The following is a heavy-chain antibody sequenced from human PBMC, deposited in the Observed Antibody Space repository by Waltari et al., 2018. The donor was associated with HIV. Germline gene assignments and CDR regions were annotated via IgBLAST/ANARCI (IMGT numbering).Heavy chain of an antibody. Sequence: VRLMESGGGLVEPGGSRTISCAASGFHFSVYTMHWIRHIPGKGLEGLASISRDNRESYYIDSIKGRFTISRDNAANSVFLHMDRLRVDDTAQYFCVRDDPGYEPIDYWGRGTRVTVSS. CDR3: VRDDPGYEPIDY. J-gene: IGHJ4*02. V-gene: IGHV3-21*02. CDR1: GFHFSVYT. CDR2: ISRDNRES. D-gene: IGHD2-2*01.